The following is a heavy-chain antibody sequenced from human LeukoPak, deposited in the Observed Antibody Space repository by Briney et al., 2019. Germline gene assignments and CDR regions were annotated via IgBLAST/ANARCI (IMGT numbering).Heavy chain of an antibody. D-gene: IGHD6-19*01. Sequence: GGSLRLSCAASGFTFSRYWIHWVRQAPGKGLEWVSRINPDGSTTTYADSVKGRFTISRDNAKNTVYLQMNSLRAEDTAVYYCARGRLAVNYWNYWGQGTLVTVSS. CDR1: GFTFSRYW. CDR3: ARGRLAVNYWNY. V-gene: IGHV3-74*01. CDR2: INPDGSTT. J-gene: IGHJ4*02.